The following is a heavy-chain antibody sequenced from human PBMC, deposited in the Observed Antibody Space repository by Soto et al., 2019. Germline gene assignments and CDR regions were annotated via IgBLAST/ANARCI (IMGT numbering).Heavy chain of an antibody. CDR3: AKCAVFMTSSGGWCNGFDP. V-gene: IGHV3-23*01. CDR2: IRGTAT. CDR1: GFSFSSLA. J-gene: IGHJ5*02. Sequence: EVQLLESGGTLVQPGESLRLSCEVSGFSFSSLAMTWVRQAPGEGLEWVSSIRGTATSYADSLKGRFTISRDNSKNTVYLQMNTLRGEDTAVYYCAKCAVFMTSSGGWCNGFDPWGQGTLVIVSS. D-gene: IGHD2-21*01.